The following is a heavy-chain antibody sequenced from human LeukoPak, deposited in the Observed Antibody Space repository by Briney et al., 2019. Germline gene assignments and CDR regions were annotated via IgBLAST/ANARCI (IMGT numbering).Heavy chain of an antibody. D-gene: IGHD3-16*01. J-gene: IGHJ5*02. CDR3: AREVGASDGFNWFDP. Sequence: MSSQTLSLTCTVSGGSISSGSYYWSWIRQPAGKGLEWIGRSFTSGTTNYNPSLKSRVTISVDTSKNQFSLNLSSVTAADTAMYYCAREVGASDGFNWFDPWGQGTLVTVSS. CDR1: GGSISSGSYY. V-gene: IGHV4-61*02. CDR2: SFTSGTT.